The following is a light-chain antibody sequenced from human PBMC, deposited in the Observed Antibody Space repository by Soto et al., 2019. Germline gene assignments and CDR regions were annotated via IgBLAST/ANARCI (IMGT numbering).Light chain of an antibody. Sequence: QSVLTQPPSASATPGQRVTISCSGSSSNIGSRTVNWYQQLPGSAPKLLVYNDSQRPSGVPDRFSGSKSGTSASLAISGLQSEDEADYYCAAWDDSLHVIFGGGTQLTVL. CDR2: NDS. V-gene: IGLV1-44*01. CDR1: SSNIGSRT. CDR3: AAWDDSLHVI. J-gene: IGLJ2*01.